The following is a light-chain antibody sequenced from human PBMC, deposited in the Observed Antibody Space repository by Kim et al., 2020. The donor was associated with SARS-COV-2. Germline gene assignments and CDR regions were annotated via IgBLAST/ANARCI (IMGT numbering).Light chain of an antibody. Sequence: PGERATLSCRASQTVTSNDLAWYQQKPGQPPRLLIYGASSRATGIPDRFSGSGSGTDFTLTISGLQPEDYAVHYCQQYGFSPPNTFGQGTKVDIK. CDR1: QTVTSND. V-gene: IGKV3-20*01. CDR2: GAS. J-gene: IGKJ2*01. CDR3: QQYGFSPPNT.